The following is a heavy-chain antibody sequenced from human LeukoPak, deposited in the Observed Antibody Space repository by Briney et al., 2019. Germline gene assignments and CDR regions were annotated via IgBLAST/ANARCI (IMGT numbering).Heavy chain of an antibody. CDR3: ASGGKYCTGGACYGD. J-gene: IGHJ4*02. D-gene: IGHD2-8*02. CDR2: IYSGGAT. CDR1: GFIVSDDY. Sequence: GGSLRLSCAASGFIVSDDYISWVRQTPGKGLEWVSVIYSGGATFYADSVQGRFTISRDNCKNTVHLQMNSLRAEDTAVYYCASGGKYCTGGACYGDWGQGTLVTVSS. V-gene: IGHV3-53*01.